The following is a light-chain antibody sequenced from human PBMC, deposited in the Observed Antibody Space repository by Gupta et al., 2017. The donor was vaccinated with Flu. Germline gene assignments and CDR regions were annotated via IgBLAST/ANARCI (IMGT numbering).Light chain of an antibody. V-gene: IGKV3-20*01. CDR3: QQCGTSPLT. CDR2: GAS. Sequence: ERATLSCRASQSVTNYYIAWYQQKPGQAPRLLIYGASSRAPGSPDRFSGSGSGTDFTLTISRVEPEDFAVYYCQQCGTSPLTFGQGTRLEIK. CDR1: QSVTNYY. J-gene: IGKJ5*01.